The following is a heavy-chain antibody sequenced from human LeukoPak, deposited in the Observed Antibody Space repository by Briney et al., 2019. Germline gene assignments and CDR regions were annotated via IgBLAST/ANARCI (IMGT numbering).Heavy chain of an antibody. Sequence: SETLSLTCAVSGYSISSGYYWGWIRQPPGKGLEWIGSIYHSGSTYYNPSLKSRVTISVDTSKNQFSLKLSPVTAADTAVYYCARVDYYGSGFFDYWGQGTLVTVSP. CDR2: IYHSGST. CDR3: ARVDYYGSGFFDY. V-gene: IGHV4-38-2*01. D-gene: IGHD3-10*01. J-gene: IGHJ4*02. CDR1: GYSISSGYY.